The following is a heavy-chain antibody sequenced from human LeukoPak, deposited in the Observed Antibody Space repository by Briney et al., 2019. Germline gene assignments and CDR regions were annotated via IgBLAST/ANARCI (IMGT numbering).Heavy chain of an antibody. CDR2: IKYDGSEK. J-gene: IGHJ4*01. CDR1: GFTFSSYW. V-gene: IGHV3-7*01. CDR3: ARDGTAAGLYFDL. Sequence: PGGSLRLSCAASGFTFSSYWMSWVRQAPGKGLEWVANIKYDGSEKDYVDSVKGRFTISRDNTKNSLSLRLNGLRAEDTAVYYCARDGTAAGLYFDLWGQGTLVTVSS. D-gene: IGHD6-13*01.